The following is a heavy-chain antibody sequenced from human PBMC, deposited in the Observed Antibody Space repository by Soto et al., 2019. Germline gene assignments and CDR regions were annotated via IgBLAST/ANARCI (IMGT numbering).Heavy chain of an antibody. V-gene: IGHV3-23*01. CDR3: VKDPYNNQLDGDY. CDR1: GFTFSTHA. D-gene: IGHD4-4*01. CDR2: ISGSGGST. Sequence: EVQLLESGGGLVQPGGSLRLSCAASGFTFSTHAMDWVRQAPGKGLEWVSTISGSGGSTYYADSVKGRFTISRDNSKNTLYLQMNSLRAEDTAGYYWVKDPYNNQLDGDYWGQGTLVTVSS. J-gene: IGHJ4*02.